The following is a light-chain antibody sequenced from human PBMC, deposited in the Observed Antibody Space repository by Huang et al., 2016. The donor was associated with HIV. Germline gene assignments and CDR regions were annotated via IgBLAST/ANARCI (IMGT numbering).Light chain of an antibody. Sequence: DIQLTQSPSAMAASVGDRVTITCRATQDTYNYLAWFQQKPGKAPKRLIYGASSLQTGVPSRFSGSGSGTEFTLTINNLQPEDSATYYCLQHKNFHTPTFGQGTKVEIK. J-gene: IGKJ1*01. CDR2: GAS. CDR3: LQHKNFHTPT. CDR1: QDTYNY. V-gene: IGKV1-17*03.